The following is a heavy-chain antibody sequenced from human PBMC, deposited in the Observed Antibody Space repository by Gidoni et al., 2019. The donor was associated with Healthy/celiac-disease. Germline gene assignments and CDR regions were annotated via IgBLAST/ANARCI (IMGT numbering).Heavy chain of an antibody. D-gene: IGHD1-20*01. CDR3: ARDLNNWSDYGMDV. CDR1: GGSISSYY. Sequence: QVQLQESGPGLVKPSETLSLTCTVSGGSISSYYWSWIRQPPGKGLEWIGYIYYSGSTNYNPSLKSRVTISVDTSKNQFSLKLSSVTAADTAVYYCARDLNNWSDYGMDVWGQGTTVTVSS. J-gene: IGHJ6*02. CDR2: IYYSGST. V-gene: IGHV4-59*01.